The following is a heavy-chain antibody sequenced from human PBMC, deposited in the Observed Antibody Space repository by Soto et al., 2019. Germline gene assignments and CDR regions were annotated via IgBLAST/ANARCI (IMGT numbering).Heavy chain of an antibody. CDR1: GGTFSSYS. CDR3: ARDRLRGTPGYSSGWRYYYGMDV. J-gene: IGHJ6*02. CDR2: IIPIFGTA. D-gene: IGHD6-19*01. V-gene: IGHV1-69*13. Sequence: SVKVSCKASGGTFSSYSISWVRQAPGQGLEWMGGIIPIFGTANYAQKFQGRVTITADESTSTAYMELSSLRSEDTAVYYCARDRLRGTPGYSSGWRYYYGMDVWGQGTTVTVSS.